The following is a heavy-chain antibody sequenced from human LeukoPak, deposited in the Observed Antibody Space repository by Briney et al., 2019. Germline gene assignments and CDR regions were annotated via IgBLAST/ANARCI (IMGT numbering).Heavy chain of an antibody. CDR2: ISYDGSNK. Sequence: GGSLRLSCAASGFTFSSYAMHWVRQAPGKGLEWVAVISYDGSNKYYADSVKGRFTISRDNSKNTLYLQMNSLRAEDTAVYYCASELIAVAVDGAFDIWGQGTMVTVSS. D-gene: IGHD6-19*01. CDR1: GFTFSSYA. V-gene: IGHV3-30*04. CDR3: ASELIAVAVDGAFDI. J-gene: IGHJ3*02.